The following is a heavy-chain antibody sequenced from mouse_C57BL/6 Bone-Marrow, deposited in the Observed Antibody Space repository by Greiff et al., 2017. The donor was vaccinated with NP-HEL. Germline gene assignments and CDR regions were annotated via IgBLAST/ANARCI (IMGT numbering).Heavy chain of an antibody. Sequence: QVQLKQSGAELARPGASVKLSCKASGYTFTSYGISWVKQRTGQGLEWIGEIYPRSGNTYYNEKFKGKATLTADKSSSTAYMELRSLTSEDSAVYFCARFGYDYYFDSWGQGTTLTVSS. CDR1: GYTFTSYG. CDR3: ARFGYDYYFDS. V-gene: IGHV1-81*01. CDR2: IYPRSGNT. J-gene: IGHJ2*01. D-gene: IGHD2-2*01.